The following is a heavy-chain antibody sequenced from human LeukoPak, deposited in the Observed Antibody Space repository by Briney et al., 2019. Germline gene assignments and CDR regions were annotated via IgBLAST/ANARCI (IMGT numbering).Heavy chain of an antibody. CDR1: GFTFSSYS. J-gene: IGHJ6*02. D-gene: IGHD3-10*01. Sequence: QPGGSLRLSCAASGFTFSSYSMNWVRQAPGKGLEWVSYISSSSSTIYYAASVKGRFTISRDNSKNTLYLQMNSLRAEDTAVYYCARDLGRAGVYYYYGMDVWGHGTTVTVSS. CDR2: ISSSSSTI. V-gene: IGHV3-48*01. CDR3: ARDLGRAGVYYYYGMDV.